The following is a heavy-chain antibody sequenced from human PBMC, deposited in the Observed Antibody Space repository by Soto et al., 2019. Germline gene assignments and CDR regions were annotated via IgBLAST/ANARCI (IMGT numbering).Heavy chain of an antibody. CDR3: ARSIVVVTALDY. V-gene: IGHV1-3*05. Sequence: QVQLVQSGAEEKKPGASVKVSCKASGYTFNSYAMHWVRQAPGQRLEWMGWINAGTGNTKYSQKFQGRVTITRDTSASTAYMELSSLRSEDTAVYYCARSIVVVTALDYLGQGTLVTVSS. D-gene: IGHD2-21*02. CDR1: GYTFNSYA. J-gene: IGHJ4*02. CDR2: INAGTGNT.